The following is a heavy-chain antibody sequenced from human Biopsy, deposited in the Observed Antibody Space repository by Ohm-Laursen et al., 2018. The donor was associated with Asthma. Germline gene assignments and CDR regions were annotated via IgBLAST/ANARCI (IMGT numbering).Heavy chain of an antibody. CDR2: IDQSGCT. V-gene: IGHV4-34*01. CDR3: ARRGGVRRYFDY. CDR1: GGYLTGHY. D-gene: IGHD3-16*01. J-gene: IGHJ4*02. Sequence: VTLSLTCTVYGGYLTGHYWNWIRQPPGKGLEWIGEIDQSGCTNYNPSLKSRVTISADTSKNQFHLNLSSVTAADTAVYFCARRGGVRRYFDYWGQGTLVTVSS.